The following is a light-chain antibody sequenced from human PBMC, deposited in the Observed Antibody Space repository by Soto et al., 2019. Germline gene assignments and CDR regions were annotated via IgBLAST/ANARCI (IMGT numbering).Light chain of an antibody. CDR3: QQYGSSPPWT. J-gene: IGKJ1*01. V-gene: IGKV3-20*01. Sequence: ESVLTQSPGTLSLSPGERATLSCRASQSVSSSYLAWYQQKPGQAPRLLIYGASSRATGIPDRFSGSGSGTDFTLTIRRLEPEDFAVYYCQQYGSSPPWTFGQGTKVEIK. CDR1: QSVSSSY. CDR2: GAS.